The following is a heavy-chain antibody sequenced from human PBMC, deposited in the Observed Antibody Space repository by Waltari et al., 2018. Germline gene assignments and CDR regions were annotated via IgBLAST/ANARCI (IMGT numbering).Heavy chain of an antibody. Sequence: EVQLVESGGGLVQPGGSLSLSCAASEFIFGNFWMTWVRQAPGKGLEWVANINEDGSEKNYVDSVKGRLTISRDNAKNSLYLQMNSLRPEDTAVYYCASGGHVDYCGQGTLVTVSS. V-gene: IGHV3-7*01. CDR3: ASGGHVDY. J-gene: IGHJ4*02. CDR2: INEDGSEK. CDR1: EFIFGNFW.